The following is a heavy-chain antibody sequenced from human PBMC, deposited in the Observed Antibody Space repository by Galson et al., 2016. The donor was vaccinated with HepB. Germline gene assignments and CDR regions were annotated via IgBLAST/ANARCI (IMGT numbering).Heavy chain of an antibody. D-gene: IGHD3-3*01. J-gene: IGHJ4*02. CDR3: GLGQDEMPTIFDF. CDR2: IWSDGSNK. V-gene: IGHV3-33*08. CDR1: GFTFSTYA. Sequence: SLRLSCAASGFTFSTYAMHWVRQAPGKGLEWVALIWSDGSNKYYADSVKGRFTISRDNSKNTLFLQLNTLRADDTAAYYCGLGQDEMPTIFDFWGQGALVTVSS.